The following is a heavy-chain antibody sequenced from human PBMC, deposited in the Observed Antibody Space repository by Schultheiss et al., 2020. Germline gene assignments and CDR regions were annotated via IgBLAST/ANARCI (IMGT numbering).Heavy chain of an antibody. CDR2: ISYDGSNK. Sequence: SLRLSCAASGFTFSSYGMHWVRQAPGKGLEWVAVISYDGSNKYYADSVKGRFTISRDNSKNTLYLQMNSLRAEDTAVYYCARRSGYSYGPLDYWGQGTLVTVSS. V-gene: IGHV3-30*03. CDR1: GFTFSSYG. J-gene: IGHJ4*02. CDR3: ARRSGYSYGPLDY. D-gene: IGHD5-18*01.